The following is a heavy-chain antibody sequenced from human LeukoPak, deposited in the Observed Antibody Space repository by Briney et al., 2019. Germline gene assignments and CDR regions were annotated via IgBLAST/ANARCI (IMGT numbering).Heavy chain of an antibody. CDR1: GYTFTTYA. J-gene: IGHJ3*01. D-gene: IGHD6-6*01. CDR2: ISTYNDDR. V-gene: IGHV1-3*04. Sequence: ASVTVSCTASGYTFTTYAIHWVRQAPGQRLEWMGWISTYNDDRKYSPKFQGTVTITTDTSASTAYLELSSLRSEDTAVYYCARDRSSFSYAFDVWGQGTMVTVSS. CDR3: ARDRSSFSYAFDV.